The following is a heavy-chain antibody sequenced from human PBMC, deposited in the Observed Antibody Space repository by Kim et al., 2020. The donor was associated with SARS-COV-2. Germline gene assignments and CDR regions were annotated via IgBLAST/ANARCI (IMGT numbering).Heavy chain of an antibody. Sequence: SETLSLTCTVSGGSISSYYWSWIRQPPGKGLDGIGYIYYSGSTNYNPSLKSRVTISVDTSKNQFSLKLSSVTAADTAVYYCATRNCSSTSCSPHYFDYWGQGTLVTVSS. CDR2: IYYSGST. CDR3: ATRNCSSTSCSPHYFDY. V-gene: IGHV4-59*08. CDR1: GGSISSYY. J-gene: IGHJ4*02. D-gene: IGHD2-2*01.